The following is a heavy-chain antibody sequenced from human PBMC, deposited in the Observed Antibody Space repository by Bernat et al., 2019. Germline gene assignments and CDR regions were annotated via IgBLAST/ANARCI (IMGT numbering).Heavy chain of an antibody. D-gene: IGHD3-3*01. CDR3: AGVWQAGQSDLWSGYYRYYYYMDV. CDR1: GGSFSGYY. Sequence: QVQLQQWGAGLLKSSETLSLTCAVYGGSFSGYYWSWIRQPPGKGLEWIGEINHSGSTNHNPSLKSRVTISVDTSKNQFSLRLSSVSAADTAVYYCAGVWQAGQSDLWSGYYRYYYYMDVWGKGSAVTVSS. CDR2: INHSGST. V-gene: IGHV4-34*01. J-gene: IGHJ6*03.